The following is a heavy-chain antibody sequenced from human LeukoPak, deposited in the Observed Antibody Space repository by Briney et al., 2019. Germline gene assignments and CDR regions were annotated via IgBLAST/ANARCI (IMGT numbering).Heavy chain of an antibody. J-gene: IGHJ4*02. Sequence: EGSLRLFCAASGFTFSSYSMNWVRQAPGKGLEWVSSISSSSSYIYYADSVKGRFTISRDNAKNSLYLQMNGLRAEDTAVYYCATDCSSSSCLQSDHWGQGTLVTVSS. CDR1: GFTFSSYS. CDR2: ISSSSSYI. V-gene: IGHV3-21*01. D-gene: IGHD2-2*01. CDR3: ATDCSSSSCLQSDH.